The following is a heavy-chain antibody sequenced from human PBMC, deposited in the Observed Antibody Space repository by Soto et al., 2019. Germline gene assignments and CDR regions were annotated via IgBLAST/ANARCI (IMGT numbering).Heavy chain of an antibody. V-gene: IGHV4-59*01. D-gene: IGHD3-22*01. J-gene: IGHJ3*02. CDR1: GGSISSYY. CDR3: ARGSMIVVVIGAFDI. Sequence: PSETLSLTCTVSGGSISSYYWSWIRQPPGKGLEWIGYIYYSGSTNYNPSLKSRVTISVDTSKNQFSLKLSSVTAADTAVYYCARGSMIVVVIGAFDIWGQGTMVTVSS. CDR2: IYYSGST.